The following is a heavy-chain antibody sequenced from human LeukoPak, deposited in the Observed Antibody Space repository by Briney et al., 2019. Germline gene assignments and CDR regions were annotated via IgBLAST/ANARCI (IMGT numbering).Heavy chain of an antibody. Sequence: SETLSLTCAVYGGSFSGYYWSWIRQPPGKGLEWIGSIYHSGITYYKPSLKSRVTISVDTSKNQFSLKLSSVTAADTAVYYCARNNYDILTGPHDAFDIWGQGTMVTVSS. D-gene: IGHD3-9*01. CDR3: ARNNYDILTGPHDAFDI. CDR1: GGSFSGYY. V-gene: IGHV4-34*01. J-gene: IGHJ3*02. CDR2: IYHSGIT.